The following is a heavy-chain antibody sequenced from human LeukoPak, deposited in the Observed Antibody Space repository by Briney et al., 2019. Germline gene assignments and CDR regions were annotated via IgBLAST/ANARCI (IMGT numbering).Heavy chain of an antibody. V-gene: IGHV3-7*01. Sequence: GGSLRLSCAASGFTFSNWMSWVRQAPGKGLEWVANIKQDGSEKYYVDSVKGRFTISRDNAKNSLYLQMNSLRAEDTAVYYCARDPQFVMGAFDIWGQGTMVTVSS. J-gene: IGHJ3*02. CDR3: ARDPQFVMGAFDI. CDR1: GFTFSNW. CDR2: IKQDGSEK. D-gene: IGHD2-8*01.